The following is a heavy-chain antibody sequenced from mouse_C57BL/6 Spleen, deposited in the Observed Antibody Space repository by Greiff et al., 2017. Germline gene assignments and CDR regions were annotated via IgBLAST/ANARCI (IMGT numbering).Heavy chain of an antibody. CDR3: ATYYGGWFAY. CDR2: IYPRDGST. D-gene: IGHD1-1*02. Sequence: QVQLQQSGPELVKPGASVKLSCKASGYTFTSYDINWVNQRPGQGLEWIGWIYPRDGSTKYNEKFKGKATLTVDTSSSTAYMELPSLTSEDSAVYVCATYYGGWFAYWGQGTLVTVSA. CDR1: GYTFTSYD. V-gene: IGHV1-85*01. J-gene: IGHJ3*01.